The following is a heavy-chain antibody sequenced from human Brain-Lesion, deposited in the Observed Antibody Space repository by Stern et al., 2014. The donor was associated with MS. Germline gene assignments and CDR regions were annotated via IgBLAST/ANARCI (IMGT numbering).Heavy chain of an antibody. CDR3: ARELPDLNAFDI. J-gene: IGHJ3*02. CDR1: GGSISSSNW. CDR2: IYHSGGT. D-gene: IGHD1-14*01. Sequence: VQLVESGPGLVKPSGTLSLTCAVSGGSISSSNWWSWVRQSPGKGLEWIGGIYHSGGTKYSPSFESRVIISVDKSKNQFSLKLSYLTAADTAVYYCARELPDLNAFDIWGQGTMVTVSS. V-gene: IGHV4-4*02.